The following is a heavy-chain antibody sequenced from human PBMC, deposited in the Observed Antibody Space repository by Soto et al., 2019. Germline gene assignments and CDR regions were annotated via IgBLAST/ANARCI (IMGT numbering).Heavy chain of an antibody. V-gene: IGHV1-2*02. J-gene: IGHJ4*02. CDR1: GYTFTAYY. D-gene: IGHD4-17*01. CDR2: IEHRSGVT. Sequence: QVQVVQSGAEMKKPGASVRVSCKPYGYTFTAYYIHWMRQVPGQGLECLGWIEHRSGVTNYAQKFQDRVIMTRYMSIKTVYIELSWLTSDDTAVYYCATGDYGAFAFWGQGTLVTVSS. CDR3: ATGDYGAFAF.